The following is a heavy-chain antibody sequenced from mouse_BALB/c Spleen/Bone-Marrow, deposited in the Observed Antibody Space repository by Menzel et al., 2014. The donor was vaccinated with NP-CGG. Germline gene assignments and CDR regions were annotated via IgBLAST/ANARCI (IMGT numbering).Heavy chain of an antibody. Sequence: QVQLQQSGAELVRPGTSVKISCKASGYAFTNYWLGWVKQRPGHGLAWIGDIYPGSGNTYYNEKFKGKFTLTADKSSSTAYMQLSSLTAEDSAVYFCARRRSLDYWGQGTTLTVSS. CDR2: IYPGSGNT. V-gene: IGHV1-63*01. J-gene: IGHJ2*01. CDR3: ARRRSLDY. CDR1: GYAFTNYW.